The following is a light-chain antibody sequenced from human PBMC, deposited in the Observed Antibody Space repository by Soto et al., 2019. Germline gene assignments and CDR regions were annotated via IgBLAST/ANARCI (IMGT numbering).Light chain of an antibody. J-gene: IGKJ1*01. CDR3: QQYGRT. Sequence: DIQMTQSPSSLSASVGDRVTITCRASQSISSYLNWYQQKPGKAPKLLIYAASSLQSGVPSRFSGSGSGTDFTLTISRLEPEDFAVYYCQQYGRTFGQGTKVDIK. CDR1: QSISSY. CDR2: AAS. V-gene: IGKV1-39*01.